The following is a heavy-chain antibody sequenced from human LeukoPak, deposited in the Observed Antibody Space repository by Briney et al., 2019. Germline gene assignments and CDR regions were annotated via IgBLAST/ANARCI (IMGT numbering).Heavy chain of an antibody. J-gene: IGHJ4*02. V-gene: IGHV3-30*02. CDR3: AKDLRFLEWLSPDY. CDR1: GFTFSSYG. D-gene: IGHD3-3*01. CDR2: IRYDGSNK. Sequence: GGSLRLSCAASGFTFSSYGMHWVRQAPGKGLEWVAFIRYDGSNKYYADSVKGRFTISRDNSKNTLYLQMNSLRAEDTAVNYCAKDLRFLEWLSPDYWGQGTLVTVSS.